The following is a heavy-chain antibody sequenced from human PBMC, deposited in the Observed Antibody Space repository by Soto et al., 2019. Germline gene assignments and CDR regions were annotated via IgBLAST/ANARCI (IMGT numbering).Heavy chain of an antibody. Sequence: SETLSLTCAVSGGSISSGGYSWSWIRQPPGKGLEWIGYIYHSGSTYYNPSLKSRVTISVDRSKNQFSLKLSSVTAADTAVYYCARERIAAAQFDYWGQGTLVTVSS. CDR3: ARERIAAAQFDY. CDR1: GGSISSGGYS. V-gene: IGHV4-30-2*01. D-gene: IGHD6-13*01. CDR2: IYHSGST. J-gene: IGHJ4*02.